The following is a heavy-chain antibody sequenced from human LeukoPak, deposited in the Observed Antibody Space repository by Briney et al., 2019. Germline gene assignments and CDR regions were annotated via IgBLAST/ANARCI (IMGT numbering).Heavy chain of an antibody. Sequence: GGSLRLSCAASGFTFSSYWMHWVRQAPGKGLVWVSRINSDGSSTSYADSVKGRFTISKDNAKNTLYLQMNSLRAEDTAVYYCARIMYYYGSGRAWDWFDPWGQGTLVTVSS. CDR3: ARIMYYYGSGRAWDWFDP. CDR2: INSDGSST. V-gene: IGHV3-74*01. CDR1: GFTFSSYW. D-gene: IGHD3-10*01. J-gene: IGHJ5*02.